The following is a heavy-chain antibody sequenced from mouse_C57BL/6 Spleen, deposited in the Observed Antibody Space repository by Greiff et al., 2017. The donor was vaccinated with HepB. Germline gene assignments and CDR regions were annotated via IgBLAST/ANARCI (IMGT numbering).Heavy chain of an antibody. V-gene: IGHV1-66*01. J-gene: IGHJ2*01. Sequence: QVHVKQSGPELVKPGASVKISCKASGYSFTSYYIHWVKQRPGQGLEWIGWIYPGSGNTKYNEKFKGKATLTADTSSSTAYMQLSSLTSEDSAVYYCARGGVAGNFDYWGQGTTLTVSS. CDR2: IYPGSGNT. CDR3: ARGGVAGNFDY. D-gene: IGHD1-1*01. CDR1: GYSFTSYY.